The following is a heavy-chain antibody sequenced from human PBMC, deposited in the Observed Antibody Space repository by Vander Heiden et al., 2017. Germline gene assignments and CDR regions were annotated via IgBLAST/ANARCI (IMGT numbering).Heavy chain of an antibody. CDR1: GGTFSSYA. D-gene: IGHD5-18*01. Sequence: QVQLVQSGAEVKKTGSSVKVSCKAAGGTFSSYAISWVRQAPGQGLEWMGGIIPIFGTANYAQKFQGRVTITADESTSTAYMELSSLRSEDTAVYYCAAHRRGYSYDTFDYWGQGTLVTVSS. J-gene: IGHJ4*02. CDR2: IIPIFGTA. V-gene: IGHV1-69*01. CDR3: AAHRRGYSYDTFDY.